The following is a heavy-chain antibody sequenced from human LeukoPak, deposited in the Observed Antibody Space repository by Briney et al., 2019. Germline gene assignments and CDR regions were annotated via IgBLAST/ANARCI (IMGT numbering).Heavy chain of an antibody. J-gene: IGHJ6*03. V-gene: IGHV1-18*04. CDR1: GYTFTSYY. CDR3: ARRWFGELSNYYYYYMDV. Sequence: GASVKVSCKTFGYTFTSYYVHWVRQAPGQGLEWMGWISAYNGNTNYAQKPQGRVTMTTKTSTITAYVELRSLRSDDTAVYYCARRWFGELSNYYYYYMDVWGKGTTVTISS. CDR2: ISAYNGNT. D-gene: IGHD3-10*01.